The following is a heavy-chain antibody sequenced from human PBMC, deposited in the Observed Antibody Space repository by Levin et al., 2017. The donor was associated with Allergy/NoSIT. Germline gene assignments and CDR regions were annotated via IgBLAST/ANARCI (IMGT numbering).Heavy chain of an antibody. V-gene: IGHV3-23*01. J-gene: IGHJ4*02. Sequence: GESLKISCAASGFTFSSYAMSWVRQAPGKGLEWVSVISGSDGSTYYADSVKGRFTISRDNSKNTLFLQMNSLRAEDTAVYYCARFGGWYNHFDYWGQGTLVTVSS. D-gene: IGHD6-19*01. CDR3: ARFGGWYNHFDY. CDR1: GFTFSSYA. CDR2: ISGSDGST.